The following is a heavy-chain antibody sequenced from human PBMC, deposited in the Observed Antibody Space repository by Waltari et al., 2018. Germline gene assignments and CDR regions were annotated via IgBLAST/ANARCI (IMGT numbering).Heavy chain of an antibody. CDR1: GGSFSGYY. D-gene: IGHD6-13*01. Sequence: QVQLQQWGAGLLKPSETLSLTCAVYGGSFSGYYWSWIRQPPGKGLEWIGEINHSGSTNYNPSLKSRVTISVDTSKNQFSLKLSSVTAADTAVYYCARLVGSWRGNLFDPWGQGTLVTVSS. CDR2: INHSGST. V-gene: IGHV4-34*01. J-gene: IGHJ5*02. CDR3: ARLVGSWRGNLFDP.